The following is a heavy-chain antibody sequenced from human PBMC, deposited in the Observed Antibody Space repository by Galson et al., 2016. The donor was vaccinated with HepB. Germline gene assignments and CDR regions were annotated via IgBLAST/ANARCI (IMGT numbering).Heavy chain of an antibody. V-gene: IGHV3-7*01. CDR3: ARDTHDYRRSNNYWGAFDM. CDR2: IKRDGSQK. CDR1: GFTLSDYW. J-gene: IGHJ3*02. D-gene: IGHD5-12*01. Sequence: SLRLSCAASGFTLSDYWMAWVRQAPGKGLEWVADIKRDGSQKQYVESVKGRFTISRGNAEASVYLQMNSLRAEDTAIYYCARDTHDYRRSNNYWGAFDMWGQGTMVTVSS.